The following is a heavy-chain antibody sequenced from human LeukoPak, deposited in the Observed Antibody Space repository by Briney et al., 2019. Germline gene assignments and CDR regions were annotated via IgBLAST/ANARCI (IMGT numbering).Heavy chain of an antibody. V-gene: IGHV4-59*01. J-gene: IGHJ4*02. Sequence: SETLSLTCTVSGGSISGYYWSWIRQPPGKGLEWIGYIYYSGSTNYNPSLKSRVTISVDTSKNQFSLKLSSVTAADTAVYYCARVQRGYFDYWGQGTLVTVSS. CDR2: IYYSGST. CDR1: GGSISGYY. CDR3: ARVQRGYFDY. D-gene: IGHD6-25*01.